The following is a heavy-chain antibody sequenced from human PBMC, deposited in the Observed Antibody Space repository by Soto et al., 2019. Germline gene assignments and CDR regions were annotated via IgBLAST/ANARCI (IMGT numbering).Heavy chain of an antibody. J-gene: IGHJ6*02. D-gene: IGHD6-19*01. CDR3: ATIAVAALYGMDV. CDR1: GGSISSSSYY. V-gene: IGHV4-39*01. CDR2: IYYSGST. Sequence: SETVSLTCTVSGGSISSSSYYWGWIRQPPGKGLEWIGSIYYSGSTYYNPSLKSRVTISVDTSKNQFSLKLSSVTAADTAVYYCATIAVAALYGMDVWGQGTTVTVS.